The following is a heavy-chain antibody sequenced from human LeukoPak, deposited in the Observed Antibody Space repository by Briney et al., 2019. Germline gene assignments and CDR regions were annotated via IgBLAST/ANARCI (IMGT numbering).Heavy chain of an antibody. CDR1: GGSISSSSYY. CDR3: ARVLVGATHAFDI. J-gene: IGHJ3*02. Sequence: PSETLSLTCTVSGGSISSSSYYWGWIRQPPGKGLEWIGSIYYSGSTYYNPSLKSRVTISVDTSKNQFSLKLSSVTAADTAVYYCARVLVGATHAFDIWGQGTMVTVSS. CDR2: IYYSGST. V-gene: IGHV4-39*07. D-gene: IGHD1-26*01.